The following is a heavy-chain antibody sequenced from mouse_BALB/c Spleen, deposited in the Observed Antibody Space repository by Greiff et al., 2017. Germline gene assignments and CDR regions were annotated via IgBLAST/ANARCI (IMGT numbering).Heavy chain of an antibody. CDR3: ARDRRGYAMDY. CDR1: GYSITSGYY. V-gene: IGHV3-6*02. Sequence: EVKLMESGPGLVKPSQSLSLTCSVTGYSITSGYYWYWIRQFPGNKLEWMGYISYDGSNNYNPSLKNRISITRDTSKNQFFLKLNSVTTEDTATYYCARDRRGYAMDYWGQGTSVTVSS. J-gene: IGHJ4*01. CDR2: ISYDGSN.